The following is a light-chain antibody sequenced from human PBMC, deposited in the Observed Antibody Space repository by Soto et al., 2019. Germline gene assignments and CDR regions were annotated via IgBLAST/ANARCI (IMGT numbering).Light chain of an antibody. CDR1: SSDVGAYNY. J-gene: IGLJ1*01. CDR2: DVS. CDR3: CSYAGTYSYV. Sequence: QSALTQPRSVSGSPGQSVTISCTVTSSDVGAYNYVSWYQQHPGKAPKFMIYDVSKRPSGVPDRFSGSKSGNTASLTISGLQAEDEADYYFCSYAGTYSYVFGTGTKVTVL. V-gene: IGLV2-11*01.